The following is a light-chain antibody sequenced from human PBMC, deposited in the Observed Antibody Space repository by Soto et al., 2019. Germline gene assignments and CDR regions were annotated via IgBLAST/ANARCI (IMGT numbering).Light chain of an antibody. V-gene: IGKV1-33*01. J-gene: IGKJ5*01. Sequence: DIQMTQSPSSLSASVGDRVTITCQASQDIRNHLNWYQQKPGKAPKVLIYDASSLETGVPSRFSGSGSGTDFTFTISSLQPEDIATYYCQQYDNLPITFGQGTRLEIK. CDR2: DAS. CDR3: QQYDNLPIT. CDR1: QDIRNH.